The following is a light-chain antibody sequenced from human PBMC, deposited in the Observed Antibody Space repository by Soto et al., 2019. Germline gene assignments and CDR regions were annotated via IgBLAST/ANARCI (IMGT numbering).Light chain of an antibody. J-gene: IGKJ1*01. CDR3: MQSVQLPWT. CDR2: EVS. V-gene: IGKV2D-29*01. CDR1: QSLLHSDGKTH. Sequence: DIVMTQTPLSLSVTPGQPASISCKSSQSLLHSDGKTHFYWYLQKPGQPPQLLIYEVSNRFSGVSDRFSGIASGTSFTLKISRVEAEDVGVYHYMQSVQLPWTFGQGTKVEIK.